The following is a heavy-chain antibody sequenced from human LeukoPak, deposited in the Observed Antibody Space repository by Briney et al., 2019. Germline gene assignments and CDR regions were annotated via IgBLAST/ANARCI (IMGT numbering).Heavy chain of an antibody. CDR3: ARDQAGPTNYYDSSGYFDY. CDR2: ISSSSSYI. J-gene: IGHJ4*02. D-gene: IGHD3-22*01. V-gene: IGHV3-21*01. CDR1: GFTFSSYS. Sequence: PGGSLRLSCAASGFTFSSYSMNWVRQAPGKGLEWVSSISSSSSYIYYADSVKGRFTISRDNAKDSLYLQMNSLRAEDTAVYYCARDQAGPTNYYDSSGYFDYWGQGTLVTVSS.